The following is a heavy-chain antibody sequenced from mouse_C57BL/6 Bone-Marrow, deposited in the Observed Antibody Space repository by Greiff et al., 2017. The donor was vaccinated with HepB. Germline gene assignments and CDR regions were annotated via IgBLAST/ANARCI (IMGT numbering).Heavy chain of an antibody. J-gene: IGHJ1*03. CDR2: INPNNGGT. D-gene: IGHD1-1*01. CDR1: GYTFTDYY. V-gene: IGHV1-26*01. CDR3: ARKDYYGSSYDWYFDV. Sequence: EVQLQQSGPELVKPGASVKISCKASGYTFTDYYMNWVKQSHGKSLEWIGDINPNNGGTSYNQKFKGKATLTVDKSSSTAYMELRSLTSEDSAVYYCARKDYYGSSYDWYFDVWGTGTTVTVSS.